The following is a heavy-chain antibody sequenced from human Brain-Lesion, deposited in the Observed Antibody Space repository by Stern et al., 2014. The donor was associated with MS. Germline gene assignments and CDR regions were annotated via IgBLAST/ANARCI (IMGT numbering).Heavy chain of an antibody. CDR1: GFTFEDYG. CDR3: AKGRSPYYYYGMDV. V-gene: IGHV3-9*01. Sequence: EVPLVEPGGGLAQPGRSLRLSCAASGFTFEDYGMHWVRQAPGKGLEWVSGISWNSDSIAYSDSVKGRFTISRDNAKHSLYLQMNSLRTEDTALYYCAKGRSPYYYYGMDVWGQGTTVTVSS. CDR2: ISWNSDSI. J-gene: IGHJ6*02. D-gene: IGHD3-3*01.